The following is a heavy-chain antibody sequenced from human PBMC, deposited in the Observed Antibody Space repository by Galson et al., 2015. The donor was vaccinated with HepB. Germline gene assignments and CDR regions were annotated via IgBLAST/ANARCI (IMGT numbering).Heavy chain of an antibody. CDR3: AKIQYCSSTSCPDFDY. J-gene: IGHJ4*02. CDR2: ISYDGSNK. V-gene: IGHV3-30*18. Sequence: SLRLSCAASGFTFSSYGMHWVRQAPGKGLEWVAVISYDGSNKYYADSVKGRFTISRDNSKNTLYLQMNSLRAEDTAVYYCAKIQYCSSTSCPDFDYWGQGTLVTVSS. CDR1: GFTFSSYG. D-gene: IGHD2-2*01.